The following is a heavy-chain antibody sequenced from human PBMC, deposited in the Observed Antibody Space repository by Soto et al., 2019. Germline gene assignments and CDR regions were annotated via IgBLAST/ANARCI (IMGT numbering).Heavy chain of an antibody. CDR3: ARYDPAATGPFDY. J-gene: IGHJ4*02. CDR2: IYSDRNT. D-gene: IGHD2-2*01. Sequence: EVQLVQSGGGLVQPVGSLRLSCAASGFSVSSKYMCWVRQAPGKGLEWVSVIYSDRNTYYADSVKGRFTISRDDSKNTLYFQMNSLRVEDTAVYYCARYDPAATGPFDYWGQGTLVTVSS. V-gene: IGHV3-66*01. CDR1: GFSVSSKY.